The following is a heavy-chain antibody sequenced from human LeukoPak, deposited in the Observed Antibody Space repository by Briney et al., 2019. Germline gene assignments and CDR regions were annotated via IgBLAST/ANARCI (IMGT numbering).Heavy chain of an antibody. CDR3: AGRAQTTGWSFDY. Sequence: SGTLSLTCIVSGGSISSYYWSWIRQPAGQGLAWIGQIHTSGSTNYNPSLKSRVAMSVDTSKNQFSLELSSVTAADTAVYYCAGRAQTTGWSFDYWGQGALVTVSS. D-gene: IGHD6-19*01. V-gene: IGHV4-4*07. CDR2: IHTSGST. CDR1: GGSISSYY. J-gene: IGHJ4*02.